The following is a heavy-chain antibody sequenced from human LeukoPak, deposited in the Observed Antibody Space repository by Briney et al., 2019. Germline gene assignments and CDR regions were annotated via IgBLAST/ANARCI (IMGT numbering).Heavy chain of an antibody. Sequence: GGSLRLSCAASGFTFSSYWMHWVRQAPGKGLMWVSRINSDGSSTSYADSVKGRFTISRDNAKNALYLQMNSLRAEDTAVFYCARVGQAGYVGYPLDYRGQGTLVTVSS. J-gene: IGHJ4*02. CDR1: GFTFSSYW. D-gene: IGHD5-12*01. CDR3: ARVGQAGYVGYPLDY. CDR2: INSDGSST. V-gene: IGHV3-74*01.